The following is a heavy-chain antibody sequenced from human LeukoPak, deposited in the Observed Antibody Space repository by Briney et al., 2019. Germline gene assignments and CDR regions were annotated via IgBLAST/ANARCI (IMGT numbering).Heavy chain of an antibody. J-gene: IGHJ6*02. V-gene: IGHV4-59*11. D-gene: IGHD3-16*01. CDR2: IHYSGRA. CDR3: ARFGVDYDMDV. Sequence: SETLSLTCTVSGGSINGHYWTWIRQPPGKGLEWIGQIHYSGRADYNPSLKRRVTISVDTSKNQISLNLNSVTAAATAVYYCARFGVDYDMDVWGQGTTVAVSS. CDR1: GGSINGHY.